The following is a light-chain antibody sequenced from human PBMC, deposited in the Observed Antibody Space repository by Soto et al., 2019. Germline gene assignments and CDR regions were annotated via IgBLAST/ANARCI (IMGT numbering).Light chain of an antibody. CDR1: QSISGI. CDR2: GAS. Sequence: IVTTQSPATLSVTPGGRATLYCRASQSISGILAWYQQEPGQAPRLLIYGASTRATSFPARFSGSGSGTEFTLTISSLQPDDFATYYCQHYNSYSEAFAQGTKVDI. CDR3: QHYNSYSEA. J-gene: IGKJ1*01. V-gene: IGKV3-15*01.